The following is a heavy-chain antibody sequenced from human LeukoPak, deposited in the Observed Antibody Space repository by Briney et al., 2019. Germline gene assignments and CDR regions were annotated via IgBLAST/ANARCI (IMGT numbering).Heavy chain of an antibody. J-gene: IGHJ4*02. CDR2: IYYSGYT. D-gene: IGHD3-16*01. V-gene: IGHV4-59*08. CDR3: ARGGFRACDY. Sequence: SETLSLTCNVSGGSISPYYWSWIRQSPGKGRELIGYIYYSGYTNYNPSLKSRVTISLDTSKNQFSLKLSSVTAADTAMYYCARGGFRACDYWGQGTLVTVSS. CDR1: GGSISPYY.